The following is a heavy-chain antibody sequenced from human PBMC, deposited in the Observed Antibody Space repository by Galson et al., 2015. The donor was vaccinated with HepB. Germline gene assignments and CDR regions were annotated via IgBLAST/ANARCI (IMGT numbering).Heavy chain of an antibody. Sequence: TLSLTCTVSGGSINSGGYSWSWIRQPPGKGLEWIGYIYHSGSTYYNPSLKSRVTISVDRSKNQFSLKLSSVTAADTAVYYCARTAILVSIFYYYYYMDVWGKGTTVTVSS. CDR2: IYHSGST. CDR1: GGSINSGGYS. V-gene: IGHV4-30-2*01. CDR3: ARTAILVSIFYYYYYMDV. D-gene: IGHD2-15*01. J-gene: IGHJ6*03.